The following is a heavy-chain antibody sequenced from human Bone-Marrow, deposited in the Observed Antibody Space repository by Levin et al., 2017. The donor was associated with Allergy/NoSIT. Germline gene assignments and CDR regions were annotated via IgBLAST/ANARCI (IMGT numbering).Heavy chain of an antibody. J-gene: IGHJ6*02. CDR3: ARDVAAAGTVGYHYYGMDV. CDR1: GGSISSGGYY. Sequence: SETLSLTCTVSGGSISSGGYYWSWIRQHPGKGLEWIGYIYYSGSTYYNPSLKSRVTISVDTSKNQFSLKLSSVTAADTAVYYCARDVAAAGTVGYHYYGMDVWGQGTTVTVSS. D-gene: IGHD6-19*01. CDR2: IYYSGST. V-gene: IGHV4-31*03.